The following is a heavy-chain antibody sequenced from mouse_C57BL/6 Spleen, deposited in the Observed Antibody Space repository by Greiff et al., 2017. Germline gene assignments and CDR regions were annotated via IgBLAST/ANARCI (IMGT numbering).Heavy chain of an antibody. Sequence: EVKLMESGGGLVKPGGSLKLSCAASGFTFSDYGMHWVRQAPEKGLEWVAYISSGSSTIYYADTVKGRFTISRDNAKNTLFLQMTSLRSEDTAMXYCARNYYGSSFDYWGQGTTLTVSS. CDR3: ARNYYGSSFDY. CDR1: GFTFSDYG. D-gene: IGHD1-1*01. CDR2: ISSGSSTI. V-gene: IGHV5-17*01. J-gene: IGHJ2*01.